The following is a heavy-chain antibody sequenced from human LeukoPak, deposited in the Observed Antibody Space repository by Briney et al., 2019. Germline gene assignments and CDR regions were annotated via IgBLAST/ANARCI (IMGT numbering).Heavy chain of an antibody. Sequence: SETLSLTCTVSGDSITRNYWSWIRQPAGKGLEWIGRIYNSGNTNYSPPLESRVTMSTDTSKNQFSLKLTSMTAADTAVYYCARGSFDSSGYYVFDYWGQGTLVTVSS. CDR3: ARGSFDSSGYYVFDY. CDR2: IYNSGNT. V-gene: IGHV4-4*07. J-gene: IGHJ4*02. D-gene: IGHD3-22*01. CDR1: GDSITRNY.